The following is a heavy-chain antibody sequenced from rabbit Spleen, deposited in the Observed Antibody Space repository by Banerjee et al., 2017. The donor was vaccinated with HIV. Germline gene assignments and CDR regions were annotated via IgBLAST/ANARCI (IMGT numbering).Heavy chain of an antibody. V-gene: IGHV1S47*01. Sequence: EESGGDLVKPGASLTLTCTASGFDFSSNTMCWVRQAPGKGLEWIGYIEPIFGNTYYANWVNGRFTISSHNAQNTLYLQLSSLTAADTATYFCARDTGTSFSTYGMDLWGPGTLVTVS. CDR3: ARDTGTSFSTYGMDL. D-gene: IGHD8-1*01. CDR1: GFDFSSNT. J-gene: IGHJ6*01. CDR2: IEPIFGNT.